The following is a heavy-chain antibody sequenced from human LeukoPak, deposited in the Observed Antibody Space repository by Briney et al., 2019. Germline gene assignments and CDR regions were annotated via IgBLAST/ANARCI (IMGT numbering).Heavy chain of an antibody. CDR2: ISGDGSST. V-gene: IGHV3-74*01. Sequence: GGSLRLSCAASGFTFSYYWMHWVRQAPGKGLVWVSCISGDGSSTNYADSVKGRVTISRDNAKNTLYLQMNSLRAEDTAVYYCARTYLVGWYFDLWGRGTLVTVSS. CDR1: GFTFSYYW. D-gene: IGHD3-16*01. J-gene: IGHJ2*01. CDR3: ARTYLVGWYFDL.